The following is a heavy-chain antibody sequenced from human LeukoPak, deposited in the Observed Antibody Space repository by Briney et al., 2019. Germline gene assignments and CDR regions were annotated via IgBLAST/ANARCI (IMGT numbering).Heavy chain of an antibody. CDR2: RNPNSGNT. J-gene: IGHJ4*02. CDR1: GYTFTIYD. Sequence: ASVKVSCKASGYTFTIYDINWVRQATGRGLEWVGWRNPNSGNTGYAQKIQGRVTITADEPTSTAYMELSSLRSEDTAVYYCARAGYSSGWYQGALDYWGQGTLVTVSS. D-gene: IGHD6-19*01. CDR3: ARAGYSSGWYQGALDY. V-gene: IGHV1-8*03.